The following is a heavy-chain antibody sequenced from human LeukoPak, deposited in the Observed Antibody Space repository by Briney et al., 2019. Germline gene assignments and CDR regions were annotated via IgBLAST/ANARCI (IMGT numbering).Heavy chain of an antibody. Sequence: PSETLSLTCTVSGGSISSYYWSWIRQPPGKGLEWIGYIYYSGSTNYNPSLKSRVTISVDTSKNQFSLKLSSVTAADTAVYYCARVLRYVDWQDAFDIWGQGTMVTVSS. D-gene: IGHD3-9*01. J-gene: IGHJ3*02. CDR3: ARVLRYVDWQDAFDI. CDR2: IYYSGST. CDR1: GGSISSYY. V-gene: IGHV4-59*08.